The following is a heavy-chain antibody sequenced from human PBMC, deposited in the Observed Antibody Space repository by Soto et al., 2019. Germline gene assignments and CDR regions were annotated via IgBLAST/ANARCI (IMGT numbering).Heavy chain of an antibody. CDR1: GFTFSSYS. D-gene: IGHD1-26*01. J-gene: IGHJ3*02. Sequence: VGSLRLSCAASGFTFSSYSMNWVRQAPGKGLEWVSSISSSSSYIYYADSVKGRFTISRDNAKNSLYLQMNSLRAEDTAVYYCASDWEGGAFDIWGQGTMVTVSS. V-gene: IGHV3-21*01. CDR3: ASDWEGGAFDI. CDR2: ISSSSSYI.